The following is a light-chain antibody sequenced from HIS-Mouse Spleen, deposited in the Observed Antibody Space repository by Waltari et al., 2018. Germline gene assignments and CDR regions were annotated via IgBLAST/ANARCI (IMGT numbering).Light chain of an antibody. CDR1: SSNVGGYNY. V-gene: IGLV2-14*03. J-gene: IGLJ3*02. Sequence: QSALTQPASVSGSPGQSTTIPCPGTSSNVGGYNYVSWYKKHPGKAPKLMIYDVSNRPSGVSNRFSGSKSGNTASLTISGLQAEDEADYYCSSYTSSSGVFGGGTKLTVL. CDR3: SSYTSSSGV. CDR2: DVS.